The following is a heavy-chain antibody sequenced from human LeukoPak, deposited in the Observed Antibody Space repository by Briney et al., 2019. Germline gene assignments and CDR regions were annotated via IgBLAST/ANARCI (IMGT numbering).Heavy chain of an antibody. Sequence: QSGGSLRLSCAASGFTFSNARMSWVRQAPGKGLEWVSAISGSGGSTYYADSVKGRFTISRDNSKNTLYLQMNSLRAEDTAVYYCAKRPTVTTVDDAFDIWGQGTMVTVSS. V-gene: IGHV3-23*01. CDR1: GFTFSNAR. D-gene: IGHD4-11*01. CDR2: ISGSGGST. CDR3: AKRPTVTTVDDAFDI. J-gene: IGHJ3*02.